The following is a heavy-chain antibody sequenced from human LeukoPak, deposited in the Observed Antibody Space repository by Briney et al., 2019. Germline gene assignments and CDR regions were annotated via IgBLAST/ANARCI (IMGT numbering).Heavy chain of an antibody. CDR1: GYTFNTYG. CDR3: ARTSGYGSSWHSY. CDR2: ISGYNGNS. Sequence: ASVKVSCKASGYTFNTYGITWVRQAPGQGLEWMGWISGYNGNSQYQGRVTMTTDTSTNTAYMELRSLRSDDTAVYYCARTSGYGSSWHSYWGQGTLVTVSS. D-gene: IGHD6-13*01. V-gene: IGHV1-18*01. J-gene: IGHJ4*02.